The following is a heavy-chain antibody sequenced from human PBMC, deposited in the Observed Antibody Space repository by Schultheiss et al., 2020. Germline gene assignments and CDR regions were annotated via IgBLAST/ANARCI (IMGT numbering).Heavy chain of an antibody. J-gene: IGHJ6*02. V-gene: IGHV3-23*01. CDR3: ARGGGYVMDV. Sequence: GESLKISCAASGFTFSSYAMSWVRQAPGKGLEWVSAISGSGGSTYYADSVKGRFTISRDNAKNSLYLQMNSLRAEDTAVYYCARGGGYVMDVWGQGTTVTVSS. D-gene: IGHD3-10*01. CDR1: GFTFSSYA. CDR2: ISGSGGST.